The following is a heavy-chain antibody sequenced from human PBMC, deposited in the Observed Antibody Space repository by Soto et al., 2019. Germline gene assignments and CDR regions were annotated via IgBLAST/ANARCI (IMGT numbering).Heavy chain of an antibody. V-gene: IGHV1-69*13. Sequence: SVKVSCKASGGTFSSYAISWVRQAPGQGLEWMGGIIPIFGTANYAQKFQGRVTITADESTSTAYMELSSLRSEDTAVYYCARDNWNYPYFDYWGQGTLVTVSS. CDR1: GGTFSSYA. J-gene: IGHJ4*02. D-gene: IGHD1-7*01. CDR2: IIPIFGTA. CDR3: ARDNWNYPYFDY.